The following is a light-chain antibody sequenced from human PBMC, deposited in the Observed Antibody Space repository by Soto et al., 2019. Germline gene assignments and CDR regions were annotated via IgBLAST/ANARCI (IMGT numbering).Light chain of an antibody. CDR1: QSVVYSSNKKNY. Sequence: DIVLTQSPDSLAVSLGERATINCKSSQSVVYSSNKKNYLAWYQQKPGQPPKLLIYWASTRESGVPDRFSGSRSGTDFTLTISSLQAEDVAVYYCQQYSSSPPLTFGGGTKVEIK. CDR2: WAS. CDR3: QQYSSSPPLT. J-gene: IGKJ4*01. V-gene: IGKV4-1*01.